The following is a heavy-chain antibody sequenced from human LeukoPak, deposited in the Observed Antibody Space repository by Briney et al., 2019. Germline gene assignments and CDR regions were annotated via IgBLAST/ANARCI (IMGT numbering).Heavy chain of an antibody. CDR1: GDSLNSATYF. Sequence: SETLSLTCSVSGDSLNSATYFWTWIRQPAGKGLEWIGRIHTTGTNYNPSLKSRVTISVDTSRNQFSLNLSSATAADTAVYYCARLQDYYDTTGSNYYYIDVWGQGTTVAVSS. V-gene: IGHV4-61*02. CDR3: ARLQDYYDTTGSNYYYIDV. CDR2: IHTTGT. D-gene: IGHD3-22*01. J-gene: IGHJ6*03.